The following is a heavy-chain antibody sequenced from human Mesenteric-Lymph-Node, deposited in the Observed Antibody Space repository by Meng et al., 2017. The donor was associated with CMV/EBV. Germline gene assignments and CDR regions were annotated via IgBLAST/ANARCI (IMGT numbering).Heavy chain of an antibody. D-gene: IGHD5-24*01. J-gene: IGHJ5*02. CDR2: INHSGST. CDR3: ARGPSRWLQFGWFDP. V-gene: IGHV4-34*01. CDR1: GGSFSGYY. Sequence: YGGSFSGYYWSWIRQPPGKGLEWIGEINHSGSTNYNPSRKSRVTISVDTSKNQFSLKLSSVTAADTAVYYCARGPSRWLQFGWFDPWGQGTLVTVSS.